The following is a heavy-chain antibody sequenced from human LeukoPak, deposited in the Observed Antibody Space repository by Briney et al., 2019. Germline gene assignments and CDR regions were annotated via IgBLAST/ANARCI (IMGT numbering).Heavy chain of an antibody. D-gene: IGHD2-2*01. V-gene: IGHV3-30*02. CDR3: AKLYYLSPSLSVELTYFDY. J-gene: IGHJ4*02. CDR2: IRYDGSNK. CDR1: GFTFSNFG. Sequence: PGGSLRLSCAASGFTFSNFGMHWVRQAPGKGLEWVAFIRYDGSNKYYADSVKGRFTISRDISKNTLYLRMNSLRAEDTAVYYCAKLYYLSPSLSVELTYFDYWGQGTLVTVSS.